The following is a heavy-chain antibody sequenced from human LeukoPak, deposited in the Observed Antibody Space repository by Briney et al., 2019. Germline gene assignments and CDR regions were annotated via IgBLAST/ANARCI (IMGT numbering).Heavy chain of an antibody. CDR3: ARALWFGELFVASSYYFDY. Sequence: SETLSLTCAVYGGSFSGYYWSWIRQPPGKGLEWIGEINHSGSTNYNPSLKSRVTISVDTSKNQFSLKLSSVTAADTAVYYCARALWFGELFVASSYYFDYWGQGTLVTVSS. D-gene: IGHD3-10*01. CDR2: INHSGST. CDR1: GGSFSGYY. V-gene: IGHV4-34*01. J-gene: IGHJ4*02.